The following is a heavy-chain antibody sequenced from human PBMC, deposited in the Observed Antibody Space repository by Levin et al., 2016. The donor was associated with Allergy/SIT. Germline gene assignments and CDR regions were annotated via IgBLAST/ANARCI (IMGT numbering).Heavy chain of an antibody. J-gene: IGHJ4*02. Sequence: WIRQPPGKGLEWVSVIYSGGDTYYADSVQGRFIIFRDNSKNTLYLQMNSLRAEDTAVYYCASSLGATTSFDNWGQGTLVTVSS. CDR3: ASSLGATTSFDN. CDR2: IYSGGDT. D-gene: IGHD1-26*01. V-gene: IGHV3-66*01.